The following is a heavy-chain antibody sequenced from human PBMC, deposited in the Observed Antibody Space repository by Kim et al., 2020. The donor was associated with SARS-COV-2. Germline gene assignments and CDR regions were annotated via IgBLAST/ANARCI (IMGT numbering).Heavy chain of an antibody. CDR2: IKRKTDGGTT. Sequence: GGSLRLSCAASGFTFTNTSMTWVRQAPGKGLEWVGRIKRKTDGGTTDYAAPVQGRFAISRDDSENMLYLQMNSLKTEDTAVYYCTTVKSGVPRLFGFWGRGTLVTVSS. CDR3: TTVKSGVPRLFGF. D-gene: IGHD1-26*01. J-gene: IGHJ4*02. V-gene: IGHV3-15*01. CDR1: GFTFTNTS.